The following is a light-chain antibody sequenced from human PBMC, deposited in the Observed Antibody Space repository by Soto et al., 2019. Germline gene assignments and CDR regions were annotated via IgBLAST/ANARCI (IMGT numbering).Light chain of an antibody. J-gene: IGKJ1*01. CDR1: QSVSSSY. CDR3: QQYGSSSWT. Sequence: EIVLTQSPCTLSLSPGERATLSCRSSQSVSSSYLAWYQQKSGQAPRLLIYGASSRATGIPDRFSGSGAGTDFTLTISRLEPEDFAVYYCQQYGSSSWTFGQGTKVDIK. CDR2: GAS. V-gene: IGKV3-20*01.